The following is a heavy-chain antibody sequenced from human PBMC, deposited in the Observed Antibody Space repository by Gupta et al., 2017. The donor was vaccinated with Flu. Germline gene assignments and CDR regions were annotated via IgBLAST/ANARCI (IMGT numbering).Heavy chain of an antibody. D-gene: IGHD1-26*01. J-gene: IGHJ4*02. V-gene: IGHV3-30*18. CDR3: AKLSVGAQRAEIDY. CDR2: ISYDGGNK. Sequence: STYGRHWVRQAPGKGLDWVAVISYDGGNKYYADSVKGRFTISRDNSKNTLYLQMNSLRAEDTAGYYCAKLSVGAQRAEIDYWGQGTLVTVSS. CDR1: STYG.